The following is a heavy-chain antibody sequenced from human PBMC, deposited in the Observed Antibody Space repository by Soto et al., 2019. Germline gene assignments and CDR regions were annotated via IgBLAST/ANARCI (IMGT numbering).Heavy chain of an antibody. V-gene: IGHV4-4*02. CDR3: ARDLTSPLQSIN. Sequence: SETLSLTCAVSGASITNNNWWTWVRQPPGKGLEWIGEIYHSGSTNYNPSLKSRVTISVDKSKNQFSLKLDSVTAADTAVYYCARDLTSPLQSINWGQGTLVTVSS. CDR1: GASITNNNW. J-gene: IGHJ4*02. CDR2: IYHSGST. D-gene: IGHD4-4*01.